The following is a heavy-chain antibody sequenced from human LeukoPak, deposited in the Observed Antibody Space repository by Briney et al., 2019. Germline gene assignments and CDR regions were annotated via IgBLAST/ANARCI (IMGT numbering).Heavy chain of an antibody. CDR2: INHSGST. CDR3: VRDDDYYWYFDL. CDR1: GGSFSGYY. Sequence: TSETLSLTCAVYGGSFSGYYWSWIRQPPGKGLEWIGEINHSGSTNYNPSLKSRVTISVDTSKNQFSLKLSSVTAADTAVYYCVRDDDYYWYFDLWGRGTLVTVSS. V-gene: IGHV4-34*01. J-gene: IGHJ2*01. D-gene: IGHD1-1*01.